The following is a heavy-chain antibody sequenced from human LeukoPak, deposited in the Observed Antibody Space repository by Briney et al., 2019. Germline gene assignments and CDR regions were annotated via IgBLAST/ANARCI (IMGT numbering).Heavy chain of an antibody. V-gene: IGHV3-30*04. CDR3: ARDGGTAMVPYFQR. CDR2: FSDDGSKK. CDR1: RITFHAHT. Sequence: GGFPRPSWAASRITFHAHTHQWGRQASGEGAEWGSAFSDDGSKKQYTDSVKRRFSISRDNSQNTLYLQMNSLRDEDTGVYFCARDGGTAMVPYFQRWGEGTLVTLSS. D-gene: IGHD5-18*01. J-gene: IGHJ1*01.